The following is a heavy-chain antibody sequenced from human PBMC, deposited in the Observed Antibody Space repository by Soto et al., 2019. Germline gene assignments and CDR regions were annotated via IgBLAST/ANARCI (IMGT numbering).Heavy chain of an antibody. J-gene: IGHJ4*02. D-gene: IGHD1-26*01. V-gene: IGHV4-59*01. CDR2: IYYSGST. CDR3: ATFVPPRPGASDX. CDR1: GDSISSSY. Sequence: SETLSLTCTVSGDSISSSYWSWIRQPPGKGLEWILYIYYSGSTNYNLSIKSRVTISVDTSKKQFSLTLSSVTAADTAVYYCATFVPPRPGASDXSGQVTFVSVSX.